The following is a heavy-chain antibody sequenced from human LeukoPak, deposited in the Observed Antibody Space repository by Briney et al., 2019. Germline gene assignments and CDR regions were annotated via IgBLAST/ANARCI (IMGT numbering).Heavy chain of an antibody. J-gene: IGHJ4*02. CDR3: ATATTMAQFDY. Sequence: VRSLRLSCAASGFTFSSYAMSWVRPAPGKGLEWVSAISGSGGSTYYADSVKGRFTISRDNPKNTLSLQMNSLRPEDTAVVYCATATTMAQFDYWGQGTLVTVSS. V-gene: IGHV3-23*01. CDR2: ISGSGGST. CDR1: GFTFSSYA. D-gene: IGHD5-12*01.